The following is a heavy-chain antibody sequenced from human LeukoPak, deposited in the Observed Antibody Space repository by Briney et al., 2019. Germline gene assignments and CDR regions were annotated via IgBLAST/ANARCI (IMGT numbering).Heavy chain of an antibody. J-gene: IGHJ4*02. CDR2: INTSGNT. V-gene: IGHV4-4*07. CDR1: GGSISAYY. CDR3: ARAGTWGFPSYFDY. Sequence: SETLSLTCSVSGGSISAYYWSWIRQPAGKGLEWIGRINTSGNTNYSPSLKSRVTISVDTSKNQFSLKLSSVTAADTAVYYCARAGTWGFPSYFDYWGQGTLVTVSS. D-gene: IGHD1-7*01.